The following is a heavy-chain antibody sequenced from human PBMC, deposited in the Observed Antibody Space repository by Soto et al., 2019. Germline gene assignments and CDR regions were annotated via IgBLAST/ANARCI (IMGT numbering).Heavy chain of an antibody. CDR1: GYIFVNYG. CDR3: VMVDNYVTPTPQDV. V-gene: IGHV1-18*01. J-gene: IGHJ6*02. CDR2: ISPYTGNT. Sequence: QVQLVQSGDEVKKPGASVKVSCKASGYIFVNYGIAWVRQAPGQGLEWMGCISPYTGNTHSASKVHGRPTITTDTTTSTAYMDLGSLTYDDTAVYYCVMVDNYVTPTPQDVWGQGTTVTVSS. D-gene: IGHD3-16*01.